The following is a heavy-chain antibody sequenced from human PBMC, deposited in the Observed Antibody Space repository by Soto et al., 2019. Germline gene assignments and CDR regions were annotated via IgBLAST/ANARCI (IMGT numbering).Heavy chain of an antibody. Sequence: SETLSLTCSVSGGSIRSGGYYWSWIRQHPGKGLEWIGYIYYTGRAYYNPSLENRVTMSADTSKNQFSLSLTSVTAADTAVYYCARDFSSTTSSLAYWGQGTLVTVSS. CDR3: ARDFSSTTSSLAY. D-gene: IGHD2-2*01. CDR2: IYYTGRA. V-gene: IGHV4-31*03. J-gene: IGHJ4*02. CDR1: GGSIRSGGYY.